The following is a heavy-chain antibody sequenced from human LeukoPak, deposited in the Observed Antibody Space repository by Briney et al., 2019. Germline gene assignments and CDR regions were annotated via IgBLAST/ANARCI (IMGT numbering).Heavy chain of an antibody. Sequence: SETLSLTCSVSGASISGYYWSWIRQPPGRGLEWVGYIYTSGSTNYDPSLTSRVTISVDTSKNQFSLKLISVTAADTAVYYCARHVAYYDIVTGYYKGAFDIWGQGTMVTVSS. CDR1: GASISGYY. CDR2: IYTSGST. J-gene: IGHJ3*02. V-gene: IGHV4-4*09. D-gene: IGHD3-9*01. CDR3: ARHVAYYDIVTGYYKGAFDI.